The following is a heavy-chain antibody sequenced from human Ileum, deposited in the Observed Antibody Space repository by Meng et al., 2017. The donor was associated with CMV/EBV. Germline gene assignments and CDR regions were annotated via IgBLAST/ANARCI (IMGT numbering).Heavy chain of an antibody. CDR2: ISYDGSNK. J-gene: IGHJ5*02. Sequence: AAGITISSYAMHWIRQPPGKGLEWVGVISYDGSNKYYAAFVKGGIITSRNYSNNTLLKLMNRMTAETTVEYYCRRALYSSSSVWFDPWGQGTLVTVSS. CDR3: RRALYSSSSVWFDP. D-gene: IGHD6-6*01. V-gene: IGHV3-30-3*01. CDR1: GITISSYA.